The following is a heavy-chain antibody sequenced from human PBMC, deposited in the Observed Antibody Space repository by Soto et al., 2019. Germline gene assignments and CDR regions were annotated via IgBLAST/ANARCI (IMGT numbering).Heavy chain of an antibody. J-gene: IGHJ4*02. V-gene: IGHV3-48*01. CDR3: VRKDSYGSGSPDY. CDR2: ITASGGTI. D-gene: IGHD3-10*01. CDR1: GFSFSSFT. Sequence: EVSLVESGGGLVQPGGSRRLSCAASGFSFSSFTMNWVRQAPGKGLEWISYITASGGTIFYADSVRGRFTISRDNAKDSMFLQMNNLRPEDTAVYYCVRKDSYGSGSPDYCGRGTMVTVSS.